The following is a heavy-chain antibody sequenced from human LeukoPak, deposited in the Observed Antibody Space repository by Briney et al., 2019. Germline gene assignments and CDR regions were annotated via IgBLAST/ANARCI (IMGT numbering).Heavy chain of an antibody. V-gene: IGHV3-7*01. J-gene: IGHJ3*01. CDR1: GFTFSTYW. D-gene: IGHD3-22*01. Sequence: GGSLRLSCAASGFTFSTYWMTWVRQAPGKGLEWVANIKQDGSEKYYVDSVKGRFTISRDNTKNSLYLQMNSLRAEDTAVYYCARDWLAGNPYHAFDLWGKGTVVTVSS. CDR3: ARDWLAGNPYHAFDL. CDR2: IKQDGSEK.